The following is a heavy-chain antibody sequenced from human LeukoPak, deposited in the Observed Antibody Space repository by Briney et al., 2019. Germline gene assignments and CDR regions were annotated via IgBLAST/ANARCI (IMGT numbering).Heavy chain of an antibody. V-gene: IGHV4-39*02. J-gene: IGHJ3*02. CDR1: GGSISRSTYH. CDR2: IYYSGST. Sequence: SETLSLTCDVSGGSISRSTYHWGWIGQPPGKGLEWIGSIYYSGSTYYNPSLKSRVTISLDTSKNHFSLKLSSVTAADTAVYYCARPLGYCSGGSCYGDAFDIWGQGTMVTVSS. D-gene: IGHD2-15*01. CDR3: ARPLGYCSGGSCYGDAFDI.